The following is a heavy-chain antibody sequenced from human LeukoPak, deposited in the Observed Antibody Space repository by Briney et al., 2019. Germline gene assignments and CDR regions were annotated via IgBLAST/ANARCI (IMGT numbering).Heavy chain of an antibody. D-gene: IGHD4-17*01. Sequence: HPGGSLRLSCAASGFTFSSYAMSWVRQTPGKGLEWVGRIISETDGGTTDYAAPVRGRFTVSRDDSTHTLYLQMNSLKIEDTAVYYCAIPLTVTSESFDYWGQGTLVTVSS. CDR1: GFTFSSYA. CDR2: IISETDGGTT. CDR3: AIPLTVTSESFDY. J-gene: IGHJ4*02. V-gene: IGHV3-15*01.